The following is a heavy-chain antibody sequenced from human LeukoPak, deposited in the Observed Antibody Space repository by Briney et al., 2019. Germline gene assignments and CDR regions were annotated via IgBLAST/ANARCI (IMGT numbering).Heavy chain of an antibody. CDR3: AKNYYGSGSSSYAFDY. V-gene: IGHV3-9*01. D-gene: IGHD3-10*01. CDR2: ISWNSGSI. CDR1: GFTFDDYA. J-gene: IGHJ4*02. Sequence: GGSLRLSCAASGFTFDDYAMHWVRQAPGKGLEWVSGISWNSGSIGYADSVKGRFTISRDNAKNSLYLQMNSLRAEDTALYYCAKNYYGSGSSSYAFDYWGREPWSPSPQ.